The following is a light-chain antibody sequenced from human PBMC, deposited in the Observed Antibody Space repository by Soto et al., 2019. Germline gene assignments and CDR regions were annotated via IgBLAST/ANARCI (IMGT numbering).Light chain of an antibody. J-gene: IGKJ1*01. CDR1: QSLIHSDGNTY. CDR3: MQGTHWPWT. V-gene: IGKV2-30*02. CDR2: EVS. Sequence: DVVMTQSPLSLPVTLGQPASISCRSSQSLIHSDGNTYLSWFQQRPGQSPRRLIYEVSDRDSGVTDRLIGSGSGTDFTLKISRVEAEDVGVYDCMQGTHWPWTFGQGTEVEIK.